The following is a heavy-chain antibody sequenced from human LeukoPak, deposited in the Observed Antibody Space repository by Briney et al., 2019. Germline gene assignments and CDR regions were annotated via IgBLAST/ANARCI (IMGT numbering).Heavy chain of an antibody. J-gene: IGHJ4*02. Sequence: GGSLRLSCAASGFTFSSYWMHWVRQAPGKGLVWVSRINSDGRTTNYAGSVKGRFTMSRDNAKNTLYMQMSSLRAEDTAVYYCARDRSIVATDLDYWGQGTLVTVSS. CDR3: ARDRSIVATDLDY. CDR1: GFTFSSYW. D-gene: IGHD5-12*01. V-gene: IGHV3-74*01. CDR2: INSDGRTT.